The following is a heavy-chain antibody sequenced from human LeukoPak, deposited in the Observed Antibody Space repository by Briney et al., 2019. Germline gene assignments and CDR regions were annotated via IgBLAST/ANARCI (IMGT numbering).Heavy chain of an antibody. J-gene: IGHJ6*02. CDR2: IYSGDNT. CDR3: ARDDVGMDV. Sequence: GGSLRLSCAASGFTVSSNYMSWVRQAPGKGLEWVSVIYSGDNTNYADSVKGRFTISRDLQMNSLRAEDTAVYYCARDDVGMDVWGQGTTVTVSS. CDR1: GFTVSSNY. D-gene: IGHD3-16*01. V-gene: IGHV3-66*01.